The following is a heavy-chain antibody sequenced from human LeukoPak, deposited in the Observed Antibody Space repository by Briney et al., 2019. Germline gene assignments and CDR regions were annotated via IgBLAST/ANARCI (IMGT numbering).Heavy chain of an antibody. CDR3: ATTRDYGSGSYLYYFDY. CDR1: GYTFTSYG. V-gene: IGHV1-18*01. D-gene: IGHD3-10*01. CDR2: ISAYNGNT. J-gene: IGHJ4*02. Sequence: GASVKVSCKASGYTFTSYGISWVRQAPGQGLEWMGWISAYNGNTNYAQKLQGRVTMTTDTSTSTAYMELRSLRSDDTAVYYCATTRDYGSGSYLYYFDYWGQGTLVTVSS.